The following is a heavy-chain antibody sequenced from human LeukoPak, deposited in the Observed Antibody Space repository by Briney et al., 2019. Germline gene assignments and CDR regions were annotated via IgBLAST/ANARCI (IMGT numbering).Heavy chain of an antibody. D-gene: IGHD3-9*01. Sequence: PSETLSLTCAVYGGSFSGYYWSWIRQPPGKGLEWSGEINHSGSTNYNPSLKSRVTISVDTSKSQFSLKLSSVTAADTAVYYCARGVYGYDILTGYYIPYYYYYMDVWGKGTTVTISS. CDR3: ARGVYGYDILTGYYIPYYYYYMDV. V-gene: IGHV4-34*01. CDR1: GGSFSGYY. CDR2: INHSGST. J-gene: IGHJ6*03.